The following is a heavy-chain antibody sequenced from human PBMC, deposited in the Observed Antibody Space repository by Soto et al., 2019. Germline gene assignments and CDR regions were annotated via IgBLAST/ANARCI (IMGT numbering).Heavy chain of an antibody. CDR3: ARERYCSGGSCYEAFFGY. V-gene: IGHV4-31*03. Sequence: QVQLQESGPGLVKPSQTLSLTCTVSGGSISSGGYYWSWIRQHPGKGLEWTGYIYYSRSTYYNPSLKSRVTISVDTSKNQFSLKLSSVTAADTAVYYCARERYCSGGSCYEAFFGYWGQGTLVTVSS. J-gene: IGHJ4*02. CDR2: IYYSRST. CDR1: GGSISSGGYY. D-gene: IGHD2-15*01.